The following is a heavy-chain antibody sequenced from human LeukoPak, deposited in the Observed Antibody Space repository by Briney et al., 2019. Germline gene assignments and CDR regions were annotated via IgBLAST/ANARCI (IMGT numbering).Heavy chain of an antibody. V-gene: IGHV4-31*03. CDR2: TYYSGNT. CDR3: ARVVGSTSWFDS. CDR1: GDFIIGAPYY. J-gene: IGHJ5*01. Sequence: SETLSLTCTVSGDFIIGAPYYWSWGCQQPGKGLEWIAYTYYSGNTYYNPSLKSRVNLSVDTSNNQFSLNLTSVTAADTAVYYCARVVGSTSWFDSWGQGTRVTVSS. D-gene: IGHD2-2*01.